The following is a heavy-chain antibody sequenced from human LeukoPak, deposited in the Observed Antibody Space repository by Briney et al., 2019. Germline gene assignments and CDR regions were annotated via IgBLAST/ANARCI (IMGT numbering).Heavy chain of an antibody. V-gene: IGHV3-30*04. D-gene: IGHD3-22*01. CDR2: ISYDGSNK. J-gene: IGHJ4*02. CDR3: ARGGYYDSTDY. CDR1: GFTFSSYA. Sequence: GGSLRLSCAASGFTFSSYAMHWVRQAPGKGLEWVAVISYDGSNKYYADSVKGRFTISRDNSKNTLYLQMNSLRAEDTAVHYCARGGYYDSTDYWGQGTLVTVSS.